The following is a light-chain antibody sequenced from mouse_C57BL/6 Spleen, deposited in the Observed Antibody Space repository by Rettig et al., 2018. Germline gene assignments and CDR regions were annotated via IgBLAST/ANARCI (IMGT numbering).Light chain of an antibody. CDR1: ERVDSYGNRF. V-gene: IGKV3-10*01. Sequence: NIVLPQFPASLPVSPGPRASISSSARERVDSYGNRFMHWYQQKPGQPPKLLIYLASNLESGVPARFSGSGSRTDFTLTIDPVEADNAATYYCQQNNEDPFTFGSGTKLKVK. CDR2: LAS. CDR3: QQNNEDPFT. J-gene: IGKJ4*01.